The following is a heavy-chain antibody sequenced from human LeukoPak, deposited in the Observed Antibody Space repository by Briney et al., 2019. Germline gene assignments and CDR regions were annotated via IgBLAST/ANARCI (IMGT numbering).Heavy chain of an antibody. CDR2: INPSGGST. V-gene: IGHV1-46*01. J-gene: IGHJ5*02. Sequence: ASVKVSCKASGYTFTSYYMHWVRQAPGQGLEWMGIINPSGGSTNYAQKLQGRVTMTTDTSTSTAYMELRSLRSDDTAVYYCARGIRGVTTVGWFDPWGQGTLVTVSS. D-gene: IGHD3-10*01. CDR1: GYTFTSYY. CDR3: ARGIRGVTTVGWFDP.